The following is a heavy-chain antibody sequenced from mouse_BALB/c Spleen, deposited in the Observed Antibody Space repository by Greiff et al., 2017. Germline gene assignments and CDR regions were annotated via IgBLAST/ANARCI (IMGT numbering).Heavy chain of an antibody. Sequence: EVQGVESGGGLVKPGGSLKLSCAASGFAFSSYDMSWVRQTPEKRLEWVAYISSGGGSTYYPDTVKGRFTISRDNAKNTLYLQMSSLKSEDTAMYYCARQRAFITTVVATEYFDVWGAGTTVTVSS. V-gene: IGHV5-12-1*01. CDR3: ARQRAFITTVVATEYFDV. CDR2: ISSGGGST. J-gene: IGHJ1*01. D-gene: IGHD1-1*01. CDR1: GFAFSSYD.